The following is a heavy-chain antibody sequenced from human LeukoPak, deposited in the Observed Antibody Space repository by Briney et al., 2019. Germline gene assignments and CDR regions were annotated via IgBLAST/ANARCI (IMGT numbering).Heavy chain of an antibody. J-gene: IGHJ4*02. CDR2: IYYSGST. Sequence: SETLSLTCTVSGGSISSSSYYWGWIRQPPGKGLEWIGSIYYSGSTYYNPSLKSRVTISVDTSKNQFSLKLSSVTAADTAVYYCAKDLGNSFDYWGQGTLVTVSS. V-gene: IGHV4-39*02. CDR3: AKDLGNSFDY. D-gene: IGHD4-23*01. CDR1: GGSISSSSYY.